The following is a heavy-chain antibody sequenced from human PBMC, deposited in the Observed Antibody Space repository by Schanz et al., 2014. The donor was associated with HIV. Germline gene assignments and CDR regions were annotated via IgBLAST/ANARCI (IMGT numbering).Heavy chain of an antibody. Sequence: VQLVESGGDLVQPGGSLRLSCAASGFTFSSHGMHWVRQAPGMGLEWVAVISDDGGKKYYADSVKGRFTISRDNSKNTLHLQMNSLRAEDTAVYYCARAFSVGQLVRVVDSWGQGTPVTVSS. V-gene: IGHV3-30*03. J-gene: IGHJ4*02. CDR2: ISDDGGKK. CDR1: GFTFSSHG. CDR3: ARAFSVGQLVRVVDS. D-gene: IGHD6-6*01.